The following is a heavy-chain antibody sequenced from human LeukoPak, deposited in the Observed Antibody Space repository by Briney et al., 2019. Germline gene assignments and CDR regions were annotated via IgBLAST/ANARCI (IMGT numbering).Heavy chain of an antibody. CDR3: ARGPREYYFDY. CDR1: GYSFTSYW. Sequence: GESLNISCKGSGYSFTSYWIAWVRQMPGKGLEWMGIIYPGDSDTRYSPSFQGQVTISADKSITTAYLQWSSLKASDTAIYYCARGPREYYFDYWGQGTLVTVSS. CDR2: IYPGDSDT. J-gene: IGHJ4*02. V-gene: IGHV5-51*01.